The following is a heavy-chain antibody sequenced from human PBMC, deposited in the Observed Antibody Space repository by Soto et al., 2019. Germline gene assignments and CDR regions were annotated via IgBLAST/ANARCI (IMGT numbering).Heavy chain of an antibody. D-gene: IGHD1-1*01. CDR1: GGSISSYY. Sequence: SESLSLTCTVSGGSISSYYWTWIRQPPGKGLEWIGYIYYSGSTNYNPSLKSRVTISVDTSKNQFSLKLSSVTAADTAVYHCARAKRTEPSAFDIWGQGTMVPVSS. V-gene: IGHV4-59*12. CDR3: ARAKRTEPSAFDI. CDR2: IYYSGST. J-gene: IGHJ3*02.